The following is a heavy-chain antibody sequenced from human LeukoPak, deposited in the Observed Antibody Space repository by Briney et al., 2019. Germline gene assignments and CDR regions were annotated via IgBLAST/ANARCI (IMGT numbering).Heavy chain of an antibody. Sequence: PGGSLRLSCAASGFTFSTYWMSWVRQAPGKGLEWVANINQGGSEKYYVDSVKGRFTISRDNAKNSLYLQMNSLRAEDTAVYYCARIYDNSGYYDCWGQGTLVTVSS. V-gene: IGHV3-7*04. D-gene: IGHD3-22*01. J-gene: IGHJ4*02. CDR2: INQGGSEK. CDR3: ARIYDNSGYYDC. CDR1: GFTFSTYW.